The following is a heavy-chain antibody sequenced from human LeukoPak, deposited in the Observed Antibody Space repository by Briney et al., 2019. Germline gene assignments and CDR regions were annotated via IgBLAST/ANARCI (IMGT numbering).Heavy chain of an antibody. CDR1: GGSISGYY. CDR3: ARGTYCGGDCWNWFDP. J-gene: IGHJ5*02. CDR2: IYYSGST. V-gene: IGHV4-59*01. D-gene: IGHD2-21*02. Sequence: SETLSLTCTVSGGSISGYYWSWIRQPPGKGLEWIGFIYYSGSTNYNPSLKSRVTISVDTSKNQFSLKLSSVTAADTAVYYCARGTYCGGDCWNWFDPWGQGTLVTVSS.